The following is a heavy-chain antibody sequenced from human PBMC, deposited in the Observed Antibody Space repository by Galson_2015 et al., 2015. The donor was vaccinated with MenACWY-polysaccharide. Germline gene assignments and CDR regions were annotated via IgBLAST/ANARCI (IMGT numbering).Heavy chain of an antibody. CDR1: GFTFSTYT. D-gene: IGHD3-10*01. J-gene: IGHJ4*02. V-gene: IGHV3-30-3*01. CDR3: ARGGSTYYYGSGTYYKFDS. Sequence: SLRLSCAASGFTFSTYTMHWARQAPGKGLEWVAVISNDGSNKYYADSVKGRFTISRDNSKNTLYLQMNSLRAEDTAVYYCARGGSTYYYGSGTYYKFDSWGQGTLVTVSS. CDR2: ISNDGSNK.